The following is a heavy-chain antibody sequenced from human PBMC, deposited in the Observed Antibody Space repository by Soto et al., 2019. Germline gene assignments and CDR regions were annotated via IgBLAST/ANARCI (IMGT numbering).Heavy chain of an antibody. V-gene: IGHV4-30-4*01. CDR2: IYYSGST. J-gene: IGHJ3*02. CDR3: AREVLGDNIVVVVAATPTDAFDI. CDR1: GGSISSGDYY. Sequence: PSETLSLTCTVSGGSISSGDYYWSWIRQPPGKGLEWIGYIYYSGSTYYNPSLKSRVTISVDTSKNQFSLKLSSVTAADTAVYYCAREVLGDNIVVVVAATPTDAFDIWGQGTMVTVSS. D-gene: IGHD2-15*01.